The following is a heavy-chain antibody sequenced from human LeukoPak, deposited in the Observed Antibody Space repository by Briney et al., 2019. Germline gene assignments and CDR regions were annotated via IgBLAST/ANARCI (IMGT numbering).Heavy chain of an antibody. CDR2: IYYSGST. V-gene: IGHV4-59*01. Sequence: PSETLSLTCTVSGGSISSYYWSWIRQPPGKGLEWIGNIYYSGSTNYNPSLKSRVTISVGTSKNQFSLKLSSVTAADTAVYYCAGDRYSSSWYFYWGQGTLVTVSS. J-gene: IGHJ4*02. D-gene: IGHD6-13*01. CDR1: GGSISSYY. CDR3: AGDRYSSSWYFY.